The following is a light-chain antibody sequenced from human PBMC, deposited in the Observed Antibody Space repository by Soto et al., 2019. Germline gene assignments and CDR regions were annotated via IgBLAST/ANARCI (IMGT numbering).Light chain of an antibody. CDR2: DAS. J-gene: IGKJ4*01. V-gene: IGKV1-39*01. CDR3: QQTYSNFVS. Sequence: DIQMTQSPSSLSASVGDRVTITCRSSQTISTYLQWFHQKPGKAPNLLIYDASSLQTGVPSRSSGSGSGTDFTLTISSLQPEDFGTYYCQQTYSNFVSFGGGTRVEMK. CDR1: QTISTY.